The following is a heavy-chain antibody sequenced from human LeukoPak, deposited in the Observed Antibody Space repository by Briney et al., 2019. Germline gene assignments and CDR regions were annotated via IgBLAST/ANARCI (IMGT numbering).Heavy chain of an antibody. V-gene: IGHV3-48*01. CDR1: GFIFSTYS. CDR2: ISSTDSTI. D-gene: IGHD3-10*01. J-gene: IGHJ3*02. CDR3: ARDMDGAVAFDI. Sequence: PGGSLRLSCAASGFIFSTYSMNWVREAPGKGLEWVSYISSTDSTIYYADSVQGRFTISRDNAKNSLYLQMNSLRAGDTAVYYCARDMDGAVAFDIWGQGTMVTVCS.